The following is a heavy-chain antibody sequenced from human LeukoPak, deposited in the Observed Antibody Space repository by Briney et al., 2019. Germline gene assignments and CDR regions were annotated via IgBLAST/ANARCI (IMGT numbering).Heavy chain of an antibody. CDR3: ARRPYDRYTAMPYYFDY. D-gene: IGHD2-2*01. CDR1: GYTFTSYY. CDR2: INPNTGGT. Sequence: ASVKVSCKASGYTFTSYYVHWVGQAPGQGLEGMGWINPNTGGTKYAQKFQGRVHMTRDTSTTTAYMELSRLRSDDTAVYYCARRPYDRYTAMPYYFDYWGQGTLVTVSS. V-gene: IGHV1-2*02. J-gene: IGHJ4*02.